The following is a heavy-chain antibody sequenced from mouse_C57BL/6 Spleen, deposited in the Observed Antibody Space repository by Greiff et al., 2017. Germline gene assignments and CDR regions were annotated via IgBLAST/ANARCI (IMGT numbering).Heavy chain of an antibody. CDR3: ARMGDYERFDY. Sequence: QVQLQQPGAELVKPGASVTMSCTASGYTFTSYWITWVKQRPGQGLEWIGAIYPGSGRTNYNEKFKSQTTLTVDASYTTADMQLGILTSEDSAVYYCARMGDYERFDYWGQGTTLTGSS. CDR1: GYTFTSYW. V-gene: IGHV1-55*01. J-gene: IGHJ2*01. D-gene: IGHD2-4*01. CDR2: IYPGSGRT.